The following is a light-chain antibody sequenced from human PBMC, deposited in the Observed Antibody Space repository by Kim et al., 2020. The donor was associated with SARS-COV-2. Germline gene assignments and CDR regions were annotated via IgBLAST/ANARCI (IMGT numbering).Light chain of an antibody. Sequence: LSPGARSTRSCRAIHSVGSYYLAVYQPKPGQAPRRLICGACSRATCIPDRLSGSGSGTDFTLTISRLEPEDFAVYYCQPYGSSRTFGQGTKVDLK. V-gene: IGKV3-20*01. CDR3: QPYGSSRT. CDR1: HSVGSYY. CDR2: GAC. J-gene: IGKJ1*01.